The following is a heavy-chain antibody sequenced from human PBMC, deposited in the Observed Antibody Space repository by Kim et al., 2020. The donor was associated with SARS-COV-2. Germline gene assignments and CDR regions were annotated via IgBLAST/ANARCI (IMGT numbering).Heavy chain of an antibody. CDR3: ARGLGGFDIVVVPAAVGAGDAFDI. D-gene: IGHD2-2*01. CDR1: GYTFTSYA. CDR2: INAGNGNT. Sequence: ASVKVSCKASGYTFTSYAMHWVRQAPGQRLEWMGWINAGNGNTKYSQKFQGRVTITRDTSASTAYMELSSLRSEDTAVYYCARGLGGFDIVVVPAAVGAGDAFDIWGQGTMVTVSS. J-gene: IGHJ3*02. V-gene: IGHV1-3*01.